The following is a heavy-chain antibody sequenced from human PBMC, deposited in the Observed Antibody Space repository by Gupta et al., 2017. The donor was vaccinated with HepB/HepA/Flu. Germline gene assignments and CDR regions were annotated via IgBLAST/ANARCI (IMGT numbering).Heavy chain of an antibody. CDR2: VDNGGGGT. CDR3: TTTFEY. J-gene: IGHJ4*02. V-gene: IGHV3-74*01. Sequence: EVQLVESGGGLVQPGASLTLSCAASGFIFTNYWMHWVRQAPGKGLVWVSRVDNGGGGTSYADSVKGRFTISRDNTKNTLYLQMNSLRAEDTAVYFCTTTFEYWGQGALITVSS. CDR1: GFIFTNYW.